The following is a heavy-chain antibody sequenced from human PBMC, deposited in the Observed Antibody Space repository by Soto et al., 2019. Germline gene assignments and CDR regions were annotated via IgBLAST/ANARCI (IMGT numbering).Heavy chain of an antibody. CDR3: ARGRTMTRTGAFDI. J-gene: IGHJ3*02. D-gene: IGHD3-22*01. Sequence: ASVKVSCKASGYTFTSYDMNWVRQATGQGLEWMGWMNPNSGNTGYAQKFQGRVTMTRNTSISTAYMELSSLRSEDTAVYYCARGRTMTRTGAFDIWGQGTMVTVSS. CDR1: GYTFTSYD. V-gene: IGHV1-8*01. CDR2: MNPNSGNT.